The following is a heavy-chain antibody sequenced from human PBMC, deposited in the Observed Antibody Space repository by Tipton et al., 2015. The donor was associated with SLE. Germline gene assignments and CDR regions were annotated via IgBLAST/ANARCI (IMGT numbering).Heavy chain of an antibody. CDR2: IHTSGSA. V-gene: IGHV4-61*09. CDR1: GASLSSGNSY. Sequence: TLSLTCTVSGASLSSGNSYWGWIRQPAGKALEWIGHIHTSGSANSAPSLKSRVSISVDTSKSQFSLKLTSVTAADTAVYYCARIIDGIVVERAAMSTFYYYYMDVWGTGTTVTVSS. D-gene: IGHD2-2*01. CDR3: ARIIDGIVVERAAMSTFYYYYMDV. J-gene: IGHJ6*03.